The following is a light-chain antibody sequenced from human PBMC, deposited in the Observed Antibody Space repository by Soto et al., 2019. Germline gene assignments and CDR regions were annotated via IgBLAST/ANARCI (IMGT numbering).Light chain of an antibody. CDR1: SSNIGAGYD. Sequence: QPVLTQPPSVSGAPGQRVTISCTGSSSNIGAGYDVHWYQQLPGTAPKLLIYGNSNRPSGVPDRFSGSKSGTSASLAITGLQAEDEADYSCQSSDSSLSGSVFGGGTQLTVL. V-gene: IGLV1-40*01. CDR2: GNS. J-gene: IGLJ3*02. CDR3: QSSDSSLSGSV.